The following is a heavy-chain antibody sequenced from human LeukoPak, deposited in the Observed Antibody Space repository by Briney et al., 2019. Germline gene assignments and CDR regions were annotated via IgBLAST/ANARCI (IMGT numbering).Heavy chain of an antibody. Sequence: SETLSLTCTVSGGSISSGGYSWSWIRQPPGKGLEWIGYIYHSGSTYYNPSLKSRVTISVDRSKNQFSLKLSSVTAADTAVYYCARATGSAAAGSGAFDPWGQGTLVTVSS. J-gene: IGHJ5*02. CDR2: IYHSGST. V-gene: IGHV4-30-2*01. CDR1: GGSISSGGYS. D-gene: IGHD6-13*01. CDR3: ARATGSAAAGSGAFDP.